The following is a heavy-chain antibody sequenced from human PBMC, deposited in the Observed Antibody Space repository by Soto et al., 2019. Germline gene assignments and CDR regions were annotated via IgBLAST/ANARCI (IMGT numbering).Heavy chain of an antibody. Sequence: GGSLRLSCAASGVTLNTYGMYWVRQAPGKGLEWVAVSWYDGTNKDYADSVKGRFTISRDNSRNTLYLQMNSLRAEDTAIYYCTVIKRRDQDSTSGYRFDPWGPGPLVTVSS. CDR2: SWYDGTNK. D-gene: IGHD6-6*01. CDR3: TVIKRRDQDSTSGYRFDP. V-gene: IGHV3-33*07. J-gene: IGHJ5*02. CDR1: GVTLNTYG.